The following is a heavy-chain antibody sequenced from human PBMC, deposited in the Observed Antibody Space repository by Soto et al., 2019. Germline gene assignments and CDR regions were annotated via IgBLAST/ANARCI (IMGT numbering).Heavy chain of an antibody. CDR2: IYYSGST. CDR1: GGSISSYY. J-gene: IGHJ4*02. D-gene: IGHD3-16*01. CDR3: ARGGLSIDY. V-gene: IGHV4-59*01. Sequence: LSLTCTVSGGSISSYYWSWIRQPPGKGLEWIGYIYYSGSTNYNPSLKSRVTISVDTSKNQFSLKLSSVTAADTAVYYCARGGLSIDYWGQGTLVTVSS.